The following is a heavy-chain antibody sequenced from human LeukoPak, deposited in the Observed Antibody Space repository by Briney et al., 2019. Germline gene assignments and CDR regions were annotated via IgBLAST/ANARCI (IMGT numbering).Heavy chain of an antibody. CDR2: ISPDSYGI. V-gene: IGHV3-9*01. J-gene: IGHJ4*02. CDR1: GFIFDDSG. Sequence: GRSLRLSCVGSGFIFDDSGMHWVRQAPGKGLEWVSGISPDSYGIGYADSVKGRFIISRDNAKNSLYLQMNSLRADDTALYYCAKEDPDREGFFDNWGQGTLVTVSS. CDR3: AKEDPDREGFFDN. D-gene: IGHD3-22*01.